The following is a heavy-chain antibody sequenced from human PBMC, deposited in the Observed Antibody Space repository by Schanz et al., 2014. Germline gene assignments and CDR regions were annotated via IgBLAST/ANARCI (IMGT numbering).Heavy chain of an antibody. J-gene: IGHJ6*02. CDR3: ARADFWTGYASLDYYYGMDV. D-gene: IGHD3-3*01. Sequence: EGKKEGTGGGLVQPGGSLRLSFSVSFSTCSKSFIPFFLHSPGKGLEWVANINQDASEKYYVDSVKGRFTVSRDNAKNSLFLQMNSLRAEDTAVYYCARADFWTGYASLDYYYGMDVWGQGTTVTVSS. V-gene: IGHV3-7*01. CDR2: INQDASEK. CDR1: FSTCSKSF.